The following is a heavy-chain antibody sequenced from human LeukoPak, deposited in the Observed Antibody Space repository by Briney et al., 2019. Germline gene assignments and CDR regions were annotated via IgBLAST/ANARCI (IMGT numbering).Heavy chain of an antibody. CDR2: VRYDETTK. CDR1: GFTFSNYG. CDR3: AKDVPTTYFDY. V-gene: IGHV3-30*02. J-gene: IGHJ4*02. D-gene: IGHD1-7*01. Sequence: GGSLRLSCAASGFTFSNYGMHWVRQAPGKGLEWVAFVRYDETTKFYADSVKGRFTISRDNSKTTLYLQMNSLRAEDTAVYYCAKDVPTTYFDYWGQGTLVTVSS.